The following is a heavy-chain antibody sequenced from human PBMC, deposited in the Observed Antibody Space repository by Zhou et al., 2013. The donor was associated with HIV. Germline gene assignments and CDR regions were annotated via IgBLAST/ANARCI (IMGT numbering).Heavy chain of an antibody. J-gene: IGHJ4*02. CDR1: GGTFSSYA. D-gene: IGHD4-17*01. V-gene: IGHV1-69*04. Sequence: QVQLVQSGAEVKKPGSSVKVSCKASGGTFSSYAISWVRQAPGQGLEWMGRIIPILGIANYAQKFQGRVTITADKSTSTAYMELSSLRSEDTAVYYCARDVIYGGNLLDYWGQGTLVTVSS. CDR2: IIPILGIA. CDR3: ARDVIYGGNLLDY.